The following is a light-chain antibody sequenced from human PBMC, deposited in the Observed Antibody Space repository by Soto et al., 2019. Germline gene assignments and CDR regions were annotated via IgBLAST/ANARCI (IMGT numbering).Light chain of an antibody. CDR1: QSVRSN. V-gene: IGKV3-15*01. Sequence: EIVMTQSPATLSVSPGERATLSCRASQSVRSNLAWYRQKPGQAPRLLIYGASTRATDIPARFSGSGSGTEFTLTISSLQSEDFAVYYCQQYNDWPPKYTFGQGTKLEIK. CDR2: GAS. J-gene: IGKJ2*01. CDR3: QQYNDWPPKYT.